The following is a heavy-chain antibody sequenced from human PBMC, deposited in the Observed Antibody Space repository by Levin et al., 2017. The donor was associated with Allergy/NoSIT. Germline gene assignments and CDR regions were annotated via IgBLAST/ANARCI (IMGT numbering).Heavy chain of an antibody. Sequence: PSETLSLTCAVYGGSFSGYYWSWIRQPPGKGLEWIGEIDHSGSSTYNPSLKSRVTISVDTSKNQFSLKLNSVTAADTAVYYCARGENSGSYLEPFEYWGQGSLVTVSS. CDR3: ARGENSGSYLEPFEY. V-gene: IGHV4-34*01. J-gene: IGHJ4*02. CDR1: GGSFSGYY. D-gene: IGHD1-26*01. CDR2: IDHSGSS.